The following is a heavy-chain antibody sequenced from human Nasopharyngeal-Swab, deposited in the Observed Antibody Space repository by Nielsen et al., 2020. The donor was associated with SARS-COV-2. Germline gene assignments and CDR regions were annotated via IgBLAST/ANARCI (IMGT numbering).Heavy chain of an antibody. J-gene: IGHJ3*02. CDR2: IYYSGST. V-gene: IGHV4-59*01. Sequence: SETLSLICTVSGGSISSYYWSWIRQPPGKGLEWIGYIYYSGSTNYNPSLKSRVTISVDTSKNQFSLKLSSVTAADTAVYYCARGGGSSGWYVAFDIWGQGTMVTVSS. D-gene: IGHD6-19*01. CDR1: GGSISSYY. CDR3: ARGGGSSGWYVAFDI.